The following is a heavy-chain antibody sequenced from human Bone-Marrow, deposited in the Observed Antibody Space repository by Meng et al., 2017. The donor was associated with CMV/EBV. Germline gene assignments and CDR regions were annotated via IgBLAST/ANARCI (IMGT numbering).Heavy chain of an antibody. D-gene: IGHD2-2*02. J-gene: IGHJ5*02. CDR3: ARDASYCSSTSCYMGRYNWFDP. CDR2: IYYSGST. CDR1: GGSISSSSYY. V-gene: IGHV4-39*07. Sequence: SETLSLTCTVSGGSISSSSYYWGWIRQPPGKGLEWIGSIYYSGSTYYNPSLKSRVTISVDTSKNQFSLKLSSVTAADTAVYYCARDASYCSSTSCYMGRYNWFDPWGQGTLVTFSS.